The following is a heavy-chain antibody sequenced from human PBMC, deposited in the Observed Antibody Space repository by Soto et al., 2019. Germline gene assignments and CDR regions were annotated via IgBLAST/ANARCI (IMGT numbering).Heavy chain of an antibody. CDR2: IYPGDSDT. D-gene: IGHD3-3*01. CDR3: TRHAPLRFLGMDV. CDR1: GDNFTNYW. Sequence: AGESLRISCRGAGDNFTNYWIGWVRQMPGKGLEWMGIIYPGDSDTRYSPSFQGQVSISADKSISTAYLQWSSLKASDTAIYYCTRHAPLRFLGMDVWGQGTTVTVSS. J-gene: IGHJ6*02. V-gene: IGHV5-51*01.